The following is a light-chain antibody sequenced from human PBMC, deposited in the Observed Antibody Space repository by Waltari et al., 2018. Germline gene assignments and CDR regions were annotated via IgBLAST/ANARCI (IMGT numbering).Light chain of an antibody. CDR1: QSVSSG. CDR3: QQYNDWPKIT. CDR2: GAA. Sequence: EIVMTQSPATLSVSPGERATLSCRASQSVSSGLAWYQQKPGQAPRLLFYGAATRATGIPARFSGSGSGTDFTLSISSLQSEDFALYYCQQYNDWPKITFGQGTRLEIK. V-gene: IGKV3-15*01. J-gene: IGKJ5*01.